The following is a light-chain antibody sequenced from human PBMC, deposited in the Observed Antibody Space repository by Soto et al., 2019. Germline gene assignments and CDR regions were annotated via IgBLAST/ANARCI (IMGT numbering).Light chain of an antibody. CDR1: SGHSSYA. Sequence: QAVVTQSPSASASLGASVKLTCTLSSGHSSYAIAWHQQQLEKGPRYLMKLNSDGSHSKGDGIPDRFSGSSSWAERYLTISSLQSEDEADYYCQTWGTGIVVFGGGTKLTVL. V-gene: IGLV4-69*01. J-gene: IGLJ2*01. CDR3: QTWGTGIVV. CDR2: LNSDGSH.